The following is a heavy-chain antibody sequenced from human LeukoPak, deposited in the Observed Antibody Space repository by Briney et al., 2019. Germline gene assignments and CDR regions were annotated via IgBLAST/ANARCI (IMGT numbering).Heavy chain of an antibody. Sequence: GGSLRLSCIASGFTVTVSRNYMNWVRQAPGKGLEWVSIIYNDGRTYYADSVKGRFTISRDNSKNTAYLQMNSLRAEGTAVYYCARDRTRDGYNQGRVFDYWGQGTLVTVSS. CDR3: ARDRTRDGYNQGRVFDY. D-gene: IGHD5-24*01. V-gene: IGHV3-53*05. J-gene: IGHJ4*02. CDR2: IYNDGRT. CDR1: GFTVTVSRNY.